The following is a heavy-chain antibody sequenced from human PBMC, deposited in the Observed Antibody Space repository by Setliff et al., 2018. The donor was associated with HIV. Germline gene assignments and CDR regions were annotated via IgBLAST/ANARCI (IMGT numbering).Heavy chain of an antibody. J-gene: IGHJ6*02. D-gene: IGHD2-15*01. CDR2: VIPMYITV. V-gene: IGHV1-69*05. CDR3: ARGPGEGGDFYYYTLDV. CDR1: GGSFSSFG. Sequence: ASVKVSCKASGGSFSSFGINWVRQAPGQGLEWMGGVIPMYITVNYAQKFQGRVTITTDESTSTAYMELSGLRSEDTAVYYCARGPGEGGDFYYYTLDVWGQGTTVTVSS.